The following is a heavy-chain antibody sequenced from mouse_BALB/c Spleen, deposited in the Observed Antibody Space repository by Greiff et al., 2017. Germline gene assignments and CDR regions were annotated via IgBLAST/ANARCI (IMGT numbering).Heavy chain of an antibody. V-gene: IGHV7-3*02. Sequence: EVQRVESGGGLVQPGGSLRLSCATSGFTFTDYYMSWVRQPPGKALEWLGFIRNKANGYTTEYSASVKGRFTISRDNSQSILYLQMNTLRAEDSATYYCARDEGYFDVWGAGTTVTVSS. J-gene: IGHJ1*01. CDR3: ARDEGYFDV. CDR2: IRNKANGYTT. CDR1: GFTFTDYY.